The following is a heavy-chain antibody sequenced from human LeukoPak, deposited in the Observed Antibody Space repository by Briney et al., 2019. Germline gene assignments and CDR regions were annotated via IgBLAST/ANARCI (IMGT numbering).Heavy chain of an antibody. Sequence: GGSLRLSCAASGFTFSSYAMSWVRQAPGKGLEWVSAISGSGGSTHYADSVKGRFTISRDNSKNTLYLQMNSLRAEDTAVYYCAKGAGYCSSTSCYSTPNDAFDIWGQGTMVTVSS. D-gene: IGHD2-2*01. CDR2: ISGSGGST. V-gene: IGHV3-23*01. CDR3: AKGAGYCSSTSCYSTPNDAFDI. CDR1: GFTFSSYA. J-gene: IGHJ3*02.